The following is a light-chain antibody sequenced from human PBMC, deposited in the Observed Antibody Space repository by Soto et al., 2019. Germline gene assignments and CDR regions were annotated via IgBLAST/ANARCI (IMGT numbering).Light chain of an antibody. CDR1: SSDVGGYNY. V-gene: IGLV2-14*01. Sequence: QSALTQPASVSGSPGQSITISCTGTSSDVGGYNYVSWYQHHPGKAPKLMIYEVNNRPSGVSDRFSASKSGNTASLTISGLQAEDEADYYCSSHTSSTTWVFGGGTKLTVL. J-gene: IGLJ3*02. CDR3: SSHTSSTTWV. CDR2: EVN.